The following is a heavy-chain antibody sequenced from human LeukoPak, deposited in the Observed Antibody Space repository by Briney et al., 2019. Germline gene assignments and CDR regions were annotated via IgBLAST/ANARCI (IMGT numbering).Heavy chain of an antibody. CDR1: GFTVSSNY. CDR2: IYSGGST. Sequence: GGSLRLSCAASGFTVSSNYMSWVRQAPGKGLEWVSVIYSGGSTYYADSVKGRFTISRDNAKNSLYLQMNSLRAEDTAVYYCASRIVAAPYYFDYWGQGTLVTVSS. D-gene: IGHD6-13*01. CDR3: ASRIVAAPYYFDY. V-gene: IGHV3-53*01. J-gene: IGHJ4*02.